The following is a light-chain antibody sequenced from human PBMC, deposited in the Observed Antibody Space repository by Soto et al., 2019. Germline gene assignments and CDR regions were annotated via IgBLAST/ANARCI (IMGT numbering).Light chain of an antibody. J-gene: IGKJ5*01. CDR1: QSISSN. CDR3: QQYNNWPPIT. V-gene: IGKV3-15*01. CDR2: GAS. Sequence: EIVMTQSPATPFVSTGDRATLSCRASQSISSNLACYQQKPGQAPRLLIYGASTRATDIPARFSGSGSGTEFTLPISSLQSEDFAVYYCQQYNNWPPITFGQGTRLEIK.